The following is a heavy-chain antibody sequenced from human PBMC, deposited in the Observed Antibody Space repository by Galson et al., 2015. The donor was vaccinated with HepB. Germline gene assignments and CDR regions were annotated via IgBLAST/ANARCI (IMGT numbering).Heavy chain of an antibody. Sequence: ETLSLTCTVSGGSISSYYWSWIRQPPGKGLEWIGEINHSGSTNYNPSLKSRVTISVDTSKNQFSLKLSSVTAADTAVYYCARLVDDSSGRRQEWGQGTLVTVSS. D-gene: IGHD3-22*01. CDR1: GGSISSYY. CDR3: ARLVDDSSGRRQE. J-gene: IGHJ4*02. CDR2: INHSGST. V-gene: IGHV4-34*01.